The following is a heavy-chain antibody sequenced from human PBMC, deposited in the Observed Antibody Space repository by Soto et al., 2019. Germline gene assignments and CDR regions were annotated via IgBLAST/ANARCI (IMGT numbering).Heavy chain of an antibody. CDR2: VYYPGST. Sequence: PSETLSLTCSVSGGSISGSYWRWIRQSPGKGLEWLGCVYYPGSTNYIPSRSSRVSISVDTSKNEFSLRLSSVTAADTAVYFCARSVAVPGAHIDYWGQGTQVTVSS. D-gene: IGHD6-19*01. V-gene: IGHV4-59*01. CDR1: GGSISGSY. CDR3: ARSVAVPGAHIDY. J-gene: IGHJ4*02.